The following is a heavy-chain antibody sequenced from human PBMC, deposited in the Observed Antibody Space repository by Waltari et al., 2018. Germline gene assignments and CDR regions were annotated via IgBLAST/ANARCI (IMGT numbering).Heavy chain of an antibody. D-gene: IGHD3-3*01. Sequence: QVQLQQWGAGLLKPSETLSLTCAVYGGSFSGYYWSWIRPPPGKGLEWIGEINHSGSTNYNPSLKSRVTISVDTSKNQFSLKLSSVTAADTAVYYCATAPVLRFLEWFPGAGAFDIWGQGTMVTVSS. V-gene: IGHV4-34*01. CDR3: ATAPVLRFLEWFPGAGAFDI. CDR1: GGSFSGYY. CDR2: INHSGST. J-gene: IGHJ3*02.